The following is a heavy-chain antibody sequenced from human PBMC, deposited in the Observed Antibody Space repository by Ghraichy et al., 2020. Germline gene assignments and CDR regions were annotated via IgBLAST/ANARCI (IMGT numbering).Heavy chain of an antibody. CDR2: IYYSGST. CDR1: GGSISSYY. CDR3: ARTTTVVTPDAFDI. D-gene: IGHD4-23*01. J-gene: IGHJ3*02. Sequence: NISLTCTVSGGSISSYYWSWIRQPPGKGLEWIGYIYYSGSTNYNPSLKSRVTISVDTSKNQFSLKLSSVTAADTAVYYCARTTTVVTPDAFDIWGQGTMVTVSS. V-gene: IGHV4-59*08.